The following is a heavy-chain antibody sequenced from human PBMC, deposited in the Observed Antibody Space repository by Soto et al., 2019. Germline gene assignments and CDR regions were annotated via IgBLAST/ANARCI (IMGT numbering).Heavy chain of an antibody. Sequence: VASVKVSCKASGGTFSSYAISWVRQAPGQGLEWMGGIIPIFGTANYAQKFQGRVTITADKSTSTAYMELSSLRSEDTAVYYCARCYSSGYHDYYYYYGMDVWGQGTTVTVSS. CDR1: GGTFSSYA. CDR3: ARCYSSGYHDYYYYYGMDV. V-gene: IGHV1-69*06. D-gene: IGHD3-22*01. J-gene: IGHJ6*02. CDR2: IIPIFGTA.